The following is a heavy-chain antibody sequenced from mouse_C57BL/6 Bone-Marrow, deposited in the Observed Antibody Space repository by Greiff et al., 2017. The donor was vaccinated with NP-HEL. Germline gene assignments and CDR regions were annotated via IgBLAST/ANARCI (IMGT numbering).Heavy chain of an antibody. J-gene: IGHJ3*01. D-gene: IGHD1-1*01. CDR2: IYPGDGDT. V-gene: IGHV1-80*01. CDR1: GYAFSSYW. Sequence: QVQLQQSGAELVKPGASVKISCKASGYAFSSYWMNWVKQRPGKGLEWIGQIYPGDGDTNYNGKFKGKATLTADKTSSTAYMQLSSLTSEDSAVYFCISSLWFAYWGQGTLVTVSA. CDR3: ISSLWFAY.